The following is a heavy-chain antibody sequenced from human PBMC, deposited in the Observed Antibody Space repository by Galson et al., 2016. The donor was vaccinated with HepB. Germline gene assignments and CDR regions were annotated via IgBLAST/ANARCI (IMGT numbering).Heavy chain of an antibody. Sequence: SLRLSCAASGFTFNTHWMNWVRQAPGKGLIWVSVIFGGGATYYADSAKGRFTISRDSSKNPLNLQMNSLRAEDTAVYYCARGTAVLAGDAFDIWGQGTLVTVSS. CDR2: IFGGGAT. J-gene: IGHJ3*02. V-gene: IGHV3-53*01. D-gene: IGHD1-1*01. CDR1: GFTFNTHW. CDR3: ARGTAVLAGDAFDI.